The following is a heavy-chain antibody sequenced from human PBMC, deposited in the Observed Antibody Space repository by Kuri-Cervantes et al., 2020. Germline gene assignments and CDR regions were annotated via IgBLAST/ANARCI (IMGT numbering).Heavy chain of an antibody. CDR3: ARATWGLDGDYVHNWFDP. V-gene: IGHV1-46*01. Sequence: ASVKVSCKASGYTFTYYDMHWVRQAPGQGLEWMGIINPSGGSTTYAQKFQGRVTMITDTSTSTAYMELRSLRSDDTAVYYCARATWGLDGDYVHNWFDPWGQGTLVTVSS. J-gene: IGHJ5*02. CDR2: INPSGGST. CDR1: GYTFTYYD. D-gene: IGHD4-17*01.